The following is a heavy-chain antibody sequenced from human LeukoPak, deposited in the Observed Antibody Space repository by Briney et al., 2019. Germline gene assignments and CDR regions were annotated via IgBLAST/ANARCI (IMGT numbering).Heavy chain of an antibody. V-gene: IGHV1-18*01. Sequence: ASVKVSCKASGYTFTSYGISWVRQAPGQGLEWMGWISAYNGNTNYAQKLQGRVTMTTDTSTSTAYMELRSLRSDDTAVYYCARGYYYDSSGYYYDYFDYWGQGTLVTVSS. CDR1: GYTFTSYG. CDR2: ISAYNGNT. J-gene: IGHJ4*02. CDR3: ARGYYYDSSGYYYDYFDY. D-gene: IGHD3-22*01.